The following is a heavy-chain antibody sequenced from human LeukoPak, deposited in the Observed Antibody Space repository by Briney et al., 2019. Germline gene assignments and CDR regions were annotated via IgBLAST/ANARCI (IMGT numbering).Heavy chain of an antibody. CDR3: ARDLGVGATYFDY. V-gene: IGHV1-69*04. Sequence: SVKVSCKASGGTFSSYTISWVRQAPGQGLEWMGRIIPILGIANYAQKFQGRVTITADKSTNTAYMELSSLRSEDTAVYYCARDLGVGATYFDYWGQGTLVTVSS. D-gene: IGHD1-26*01. CDR2: IIPILGIA. J-gene: IGHJ4*02. CDR1: GGTFSSYT.